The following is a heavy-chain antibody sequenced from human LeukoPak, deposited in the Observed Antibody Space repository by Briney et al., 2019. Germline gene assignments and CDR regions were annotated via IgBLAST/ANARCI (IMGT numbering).Heavy chain of an antibody. CDR3: ARGVRSLRLGIVRVSLRTNWFDP. CDR1: GFTFSAYS. D-gene: IGHD7-27*01. Sequence: PGGSLRLSCAASGFTFSAYSMNWVRQAPGKGPEWLSYISTSGITMYYADSVKGRFTISRDNAKQSLYLDMSGLRVEDTAVYYCARGVRSLRLGIVRVSLRTNWFDPWGQGTLVTVSS. V-gene: IGHV3-48*01. CDR2: ISTSGITM. J-gene: IGHJ5*02.